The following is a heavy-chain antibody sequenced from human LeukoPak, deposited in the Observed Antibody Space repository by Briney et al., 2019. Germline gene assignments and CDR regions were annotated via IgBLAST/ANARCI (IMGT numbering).Heavy chain of an antibody. CDR2: ISGSGGST. CDR3: AKVNTSGYAIDY. J-gene: IGHJ4*02. V-gene: IGHV3-23*01. Sequence: PGGSLRLSCAASGFPFSSYAMSWVRQAPGKGLEWVSAISGSGGSTYYADSVKGRFTISRDNSKNTLYLQMNSLRAEDTAVYYCAKVNTSGYAIDYWGQGTLVTVSS. D-gene: IGHD3-3*01. CDR1: GFPFSSYA.